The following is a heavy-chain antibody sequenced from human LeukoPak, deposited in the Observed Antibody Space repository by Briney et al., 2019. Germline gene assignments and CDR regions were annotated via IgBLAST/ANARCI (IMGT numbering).Heavy chain of an antibody. D-gene: IGHD7-27*01. CDR3: ARCDWGSTGYYFDY. CDR1: GGPISSYY. V-gene: IGHV4-4*07. Sequence: SETLSLTCTVSGGPISSYYWSWIRQPAGKGLEWIGRIYTSGSTNYNPSLKSRVTMSVDTSKNQFSLKLSSVTAADTAVYYCARCDWGSTGYYFDYWGQGTLVTVSS. J-gene: IGHJ4*02. CDR2: IYTSGST.